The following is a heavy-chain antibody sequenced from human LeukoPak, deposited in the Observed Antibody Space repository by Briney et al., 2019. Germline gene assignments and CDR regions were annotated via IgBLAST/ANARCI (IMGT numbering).Heavy chain of an antibody. Sequence: SETLSLTCTVSGGSVSSYYWSWIRRPPGRGLEWIAYLSHSGSSDSNPSLTSRVTTLVDTSKNQFSLKLTSVTAADTAVYYCARLDSSWYYAMDVWGQGTTVTVSS. J-gene: IGHJ6*02. CDR1: GGSVSSYY. V-gene: IGHV4-59*02. CDR2: LSHSGSS. D-gene: IGHD6-13*01. CDR3: ARLDSSWYYAMDV.